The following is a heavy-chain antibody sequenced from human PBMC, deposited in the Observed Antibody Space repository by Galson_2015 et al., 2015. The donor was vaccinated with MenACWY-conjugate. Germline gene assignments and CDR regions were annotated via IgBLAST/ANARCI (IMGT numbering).Heavy chain of an antibody. CDR1: GFTFSTYR. D-gene: IGHD1-26*01. Sequence: LRLSCAASGFTFSTYRMHWVRQAPGKGLVWVSRINSDGRSTSYADSVKGRFTISRDNAKNTLYLQMNSLRAEDTAVYYCARLGGNYRTTSHFDYWGQGTLVTVSS. CDR3: ARLGGNYRTTSHFDY. V-gene: IGHV3-74*01. CDR2: INSDGRST. J-gene: IGHJ4*02.